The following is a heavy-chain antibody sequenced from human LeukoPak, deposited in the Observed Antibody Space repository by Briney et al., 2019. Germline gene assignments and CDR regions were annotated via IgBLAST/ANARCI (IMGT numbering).Heavy chain of an antibody. D-gene: IGHD4-17*01. CDR1: GGSISHYY. CDR3: AREDPQTTVPEGMDV. J-gene: IGHJ6*02. Sequence: SETLSLTCTVSGGSISHYYWGWIRQSPGKGLEWIGYIYYSGTTNYNPSLKSRVTISVDTSRNQFSLQLRSVTAADTAVYYCAREDPQTTVPEGMDVWGQGTTVIVSS. CDR2: IYYSGTT. V-gene: IGHV4-59*01.